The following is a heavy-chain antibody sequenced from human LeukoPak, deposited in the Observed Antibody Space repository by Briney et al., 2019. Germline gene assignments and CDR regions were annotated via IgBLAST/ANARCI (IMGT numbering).Heavy chain of an antibody. Sequence: PSETLSLTCTVSGGSISSSSYYWGWIRQPPGKGLEWIGSIYYSGSTYYNPSLKSRVTISVDTSKNQFSLKLSSVTAADTAVYYCARDVRVATSYFDLWGRGTLVTVSS. V-gene: IGHV4-39*07. J-gene: IGHJ2*01. CDR2: IYYSGST. CDR1: GGSISSSSYY. D-gene: IGHD5-12*01. CDR3: ARDVRVATSYFDL.